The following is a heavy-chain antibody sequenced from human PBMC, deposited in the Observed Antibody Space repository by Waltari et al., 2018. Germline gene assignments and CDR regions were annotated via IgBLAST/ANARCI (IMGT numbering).Heavy chain of an antibody. CDR2: INEGGSDK. V-gene: IGHV3-7*03. D-gene: IGHD1-26*01. CDR3: ASRTGIVGPNGGYFDY. CDR1: GFACRNYW. J-gene: IGHJ4*02. Sequence: EGQLVESGGGWVQPGGPLRLPCAASGFACRNYWRAWVRRAPGKGLEWLANINEGGSDKYYVDSVKGRFSISRDNAQNSLYLQMNSLRVEDTAVYYCASRTGIVGPNGGYFDYWGQGTLVTVSS.